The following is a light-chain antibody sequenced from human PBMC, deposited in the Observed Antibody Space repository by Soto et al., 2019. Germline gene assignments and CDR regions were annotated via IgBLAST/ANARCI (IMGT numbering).Light chain of an antibody. CDR1: QSILYSSTNRTY. J-gene: IGKJ5*01. V-gene: IGKV4-1*01. CDR2: WAS. Sequence: DIVLTQSPVSLAVSLGERATITCKSSQSILYSSTNRTYLAWYQQKPGQPPKLLISWASTRESGVPDRFSGSGSGTDCTLTISSRQAEDVAVYYCQQYYTTPSITFGQGTRLGIK. CDR3: QQYYTTPSIT.